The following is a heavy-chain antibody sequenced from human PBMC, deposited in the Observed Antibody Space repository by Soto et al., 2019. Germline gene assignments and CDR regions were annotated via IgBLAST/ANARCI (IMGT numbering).Heavy chain of an antibody. J-gene: IGHJ3*02. D-gene: IGHD2-2*01. CDR3: TTGNLGYCSSISCPNDAFDI. V-gene: IGHV3-15*01. Sequence: EVQLVESGGGLVKPGGSLRLSCAASGFTFSNAWMSWVRQAPGKGLEWVGRITRKTDGGTTDYAAPVKGRFTISRDDSKNTLYLQMNSLKTEDTAVYYCTTGNLGYCSSISCPNDAFDIWCQGTMVTVSS. CDR1: GFTFSNAW. CDR2: ITRKTDGGTT.